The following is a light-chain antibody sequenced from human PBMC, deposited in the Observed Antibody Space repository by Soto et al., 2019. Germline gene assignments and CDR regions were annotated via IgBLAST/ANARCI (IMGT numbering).Light chain of an antibody. J-gene: IGKJ5*01. Sequence: EIVLTQSPATLSVSPGERATRSCRASQSVSRYLAWYQQKPGQAPRLLIYGASSRASGIPDRFSGSGSGTDFTLTISRLEPEDFAVYYCQHYGRSPITFGQGTRLEIK. V-gene: IGKV3-20*01. CDR1: QSVSRY. CDR3: QHYGRSPIT. CDR2: GAS.